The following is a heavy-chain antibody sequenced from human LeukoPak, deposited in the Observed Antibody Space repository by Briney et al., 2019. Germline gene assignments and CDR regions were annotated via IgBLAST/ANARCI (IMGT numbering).Heavy chain of an antibody. Sequence: PSETLSLTCTVSGGSISSYYWSWIRQPPGKGLEWIGYIYTSGSTNYNPSLKSRVTISVDTSKNQFSLKLSSVTAADTAVYYCARQSGSYYAWYFDLWGRGTLVTVSS. CDR1: GGSISSYY. V-gene: IGHV4-4*09. J-gene: IGHJ2*01. D-gene: IGHD1-26*01. CDR2: IYTSGST. CDR3: ARQSGSYYAWYFDL.